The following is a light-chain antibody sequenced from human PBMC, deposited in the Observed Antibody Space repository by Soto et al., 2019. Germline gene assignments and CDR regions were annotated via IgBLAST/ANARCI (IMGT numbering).Light chain of an antibody. CDR2: DAY. Sequence: DIQVTQSPSSLSASVGDRVTVTCRASQGIRNYLAWYQQKPGKVPKLLIYDAYTLQSGVPSRFRGGGSGTDFTLTISSLQPEDVATYYCQKYDSAPLTFGGGTKVEIK. CDR1: QGIRNY. CDR3: QKYDSAPLT. J-gene: IGKJ4*01. V-gene: IGKV1-27*01.